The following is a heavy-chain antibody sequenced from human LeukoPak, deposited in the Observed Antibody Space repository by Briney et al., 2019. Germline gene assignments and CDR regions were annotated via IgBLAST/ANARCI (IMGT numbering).Heavy chain of an antibody. CDR2: ISSSGSTI. CDR1: GFTFSSYE. V-gene: IGHV3-48*03. Sequence: GGSLRLSCAASGFTFSSYEMNWVRQAPGKGLEWVSYISSSGSTIHYADSVKGRFTISRDNAKNSLYLQMNSLRAEDTAVYFCTRGGYCSSTSSYKYGMDVWGKGTTVTVSS. CDR3: TRGGYCSSTSSYKYGMDV. J-gene: IGHJ6*04. D-gene: IGHD2-2*02.